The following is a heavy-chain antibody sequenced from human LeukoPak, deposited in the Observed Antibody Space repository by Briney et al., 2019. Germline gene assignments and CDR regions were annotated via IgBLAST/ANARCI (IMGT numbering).Heavy chain of an antibody. CDR2: IIPIFGTA. CDR1: GGTFSSYA. V-gene: IGHV1-69*05. CDR3: ARDRGYSNYGVL. J-gene: IGHJ4*02. D-gene: IGHD4-11*01. Sequence: ASVKVSCKASGGTFSSYAISWVRQAPGQGLEWMGRIIPIFGTANYAQKLQGRVTITTDESTSTAYMELSSLRSEDTAVYYCARDRGYSNYGVLGGQGTLVTVSS.